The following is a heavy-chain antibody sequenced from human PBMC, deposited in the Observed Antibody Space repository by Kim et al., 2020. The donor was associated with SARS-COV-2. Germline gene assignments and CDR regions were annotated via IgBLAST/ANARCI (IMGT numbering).Heavy chain of an antibody. J-gene: IGHJ6*02. Sequence: GGSLRLSCAASGFTFRSYAMSWVRQAPGKGLDWGSAISGSAGSTYYADSVKGRFTISRDNSKNTLYLQMNSLRAEDTAIYYCAKGRIAVASYYYYGMDVWGQGTTITVSS. CDR1: GFTFRSYA. CDR2: ISGSAGST. CDR3: AKGRIAVASYYYYGMDV. D-gene: IGHD6-19*01. V-gene: IGHV3-23*01.